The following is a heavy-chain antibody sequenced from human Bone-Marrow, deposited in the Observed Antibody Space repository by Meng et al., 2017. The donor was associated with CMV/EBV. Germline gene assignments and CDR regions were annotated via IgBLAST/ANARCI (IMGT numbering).Heavy chain of an antibody. CDR3: ARSRSYYDFWSGSDACDI. Sequence: GGYLRLSCAAPGFTFSSYEMNWVRQAPGKGLEWVSYISSSGSTIYYADSVKGRFTISRDNAKNSLYLQMNSLRAEDTAVYYCARSRSYYDFWSGSDACDIWGQETMVTV. V-gene: IGHV3-48*03. J-gene: IGHJ3*02. CDR2: ISSSGSTI. CDR1: GFTFSSYE. D-gene: IGHD3-3*01.